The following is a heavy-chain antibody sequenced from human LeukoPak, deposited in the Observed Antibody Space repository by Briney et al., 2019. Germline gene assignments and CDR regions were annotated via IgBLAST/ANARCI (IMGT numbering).Heavy chain of an antibody. CDR3: AKDTSAGYYYFDC. D-gene: IGHD3-9*01. CDR2: ISTSGAST. J-gene: IGHJ4*02. V-gene: IGHV3-23*01. Sequence: GGSLRLPCAASGFISSNYAMGWVRQVPGKGLEWVSVISTSGASTYYSDSVKGRFTVSRDNSKNTLNLQVSSLRAEDTAVYYCAKDTSAGYYYFDCWGQGTLVTVSS. CDR1: GFISSNYA.